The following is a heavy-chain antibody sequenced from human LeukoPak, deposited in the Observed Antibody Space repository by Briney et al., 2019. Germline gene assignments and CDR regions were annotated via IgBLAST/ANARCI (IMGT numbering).Heavy chain of an antibody. V-gene: IGHV1-2*02. Sequence: ASVKVSCKASGYTFTGYYMHWVRQAPGQGLEWIGWINPNSGGTNYAQKFQGRVTMTRDTSISTAYMELSRLRSDDTAVYYCARDPPLTMVRGRGMDVWGQGTTVTVSS. J-gene: IGHJ6*02. CDR2: INPNSGGT. D-gene: IGHD3-10*01. CDR3: ARDPPLTMVRGRGMDV. CDR1: GYTFTGYY.